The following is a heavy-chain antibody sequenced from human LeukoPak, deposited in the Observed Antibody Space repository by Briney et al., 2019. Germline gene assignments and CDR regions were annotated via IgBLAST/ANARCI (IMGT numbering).Heavy chain of an antibody. CDR1: GGSISSYY. D-gene: IGHD2-21*02. Sequence: PSETLSLTCTVSGGSISSYYWSWIRQPPGKGLEWIGYIYYSGSTNYNPSLKSRVTISVDTSKNQFSPKLSSVTAADTAVYYCARVKHERGVTAIRGNWFDPWGQGTLVTVSS. CDR2: IYYSGST. J-gene: IGHJ5*02. CDR3: ARVKHERGVTAIRGNWFDP. V-gene: IGHV4-59*01.